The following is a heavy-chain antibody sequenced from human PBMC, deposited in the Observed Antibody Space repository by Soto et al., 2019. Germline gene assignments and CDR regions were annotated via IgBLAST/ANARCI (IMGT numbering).Heavy chain of an antibody. D-gene: IGHD3-3*01. Sequence: GGSLRLSCAASGFTFSSYSMNWVRQAPGKGLEWVSSISSSSSYIYYADSVKGRFTISVDKSINTAYLQWGSLKASDTAKYYCARLSREFWSGPDYWGQGTLVTVSS. CDR1: GFTFSSYS. J-gene: IGHJ4*02. V-gene: IGHV3-21*04. CDR2: ISSSSSYI. CDR3: ARLSREFWSGPDY.